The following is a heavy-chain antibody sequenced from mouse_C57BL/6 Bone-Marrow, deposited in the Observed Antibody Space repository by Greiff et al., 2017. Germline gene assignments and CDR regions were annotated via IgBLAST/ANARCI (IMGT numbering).Heavy chain of an antibody. CDR1: GYSITSGYY. J-gene: IGHJ2*01. CDR3: ARGLRAYFDY. Sequence: EVQVVESGPGLVKPSQSLSLTCSVSGYSITSGYYWNWIRQFPGNKLEWMGYISYDGSNNYNPSLKNKTTFTRDTSKNQSFLKFNSVTPEDTATYYCARGLRAYFDYWGQGTTVTVSA. D-gene: IGHD1-1*01. CDR2: ISYDGSN. V-gene: IGHV3-6*01.